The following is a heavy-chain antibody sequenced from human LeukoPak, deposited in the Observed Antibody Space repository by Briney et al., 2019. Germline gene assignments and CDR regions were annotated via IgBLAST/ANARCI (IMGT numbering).Heavy chain of an antibody. Sequence: GGSLRLSWAASGFTFSSYWMHWVRQAPGKGLVWVSRIKSDGSTTTYADSVKGRFTISRDNAKNTLYLQMNSLRAEDTAVYYCARVGARLGAFDIWGQGTMVTDSS. CDR2: IKSDGSTT. CDR3: ARVGARLGAFDI. J-gene: IGHJ3*02. CDR1: GFTFSSYW. D-gene: IGHD6-25*01. V-gene: IGHV3-74*01.